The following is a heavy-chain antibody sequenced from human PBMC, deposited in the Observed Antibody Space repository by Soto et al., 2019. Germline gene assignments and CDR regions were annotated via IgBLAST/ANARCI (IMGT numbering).Heavy chain of an antibody. Sequence: QVQLVQSGAEVRKPGSSVRVSCKASGGSFNRHTISWVRQAPGQGLEWMGGIIPIFGTANHAQKFQGRVTIIADESTSTVYMELSSLRSDDTAIYYCASSTVTTYYYYGMDVWGQGTTVTVSS. CDR2: IIPIFGTA. D-gene: IGHD4-4*01. J-gene: IGHJ6*02. CDR1: GGSFNRHT. V-gene: IGHV1-69*01. CDR3: ASSTVTTYYYYGMDV.